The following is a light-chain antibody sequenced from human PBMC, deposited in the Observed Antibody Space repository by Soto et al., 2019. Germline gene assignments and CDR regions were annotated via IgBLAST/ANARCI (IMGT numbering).Light chain of an antibody. V-gene: IGKV1-5*03. Sequence: EIKVSQSPSTLSGSVGDRVTITCRASQTISSWLAWYQQKPGKAPKLLIYKASTLKSGVPSRFSGSGSGTEFTLTISSLQPDDFATYYCQHYNSYSEAFGQGTKVDIK. CDR1: QTISSW. J-gene: IGKJ1*01. CDR2: KAS. CDR3: QHYNSYSEA.